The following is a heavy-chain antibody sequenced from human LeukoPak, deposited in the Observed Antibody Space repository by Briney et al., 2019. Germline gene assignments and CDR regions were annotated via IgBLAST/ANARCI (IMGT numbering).Heavy chain of an antibody. J-gene: IGHJ4*02. CDR3: ARAENTVTTFDYFDY. CDR2: IYYSGST. V-gene: IGHV4-31*03. D-gene: IGHD4-17*01. CDR1: GGSISSGGYY. Sequence: SETLSLTCTVSGGSISSGGYYWSWIRQHPGKGLEWIGYIYYSGSTYYNPSLKSRVTISVDTSKNQFSLKLSSVTAADTAVYYCARAENTVTTFDYFDYWGQGTLVTVSS.